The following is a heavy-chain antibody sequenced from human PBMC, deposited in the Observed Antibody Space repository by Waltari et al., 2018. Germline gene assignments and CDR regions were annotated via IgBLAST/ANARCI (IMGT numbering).Heavy chain of an antibody. CDR1: GGSFSGYY. J-gene: IGHJ4*02. Sequence: QVQLQQWGAGLLKPSETLSLTCAVYGGSFSGYYWSWIRQPPGKGLEWIGEINHSGSTNYNPSLKSRVTISVDTSKNQFSLKLSSVTAADTAVYYCARGYKQGYDFWSGYYITYYFDYWGQGTLVTVSS. D-gene: IGHD3-3*01. CDR3: ARGYKQGYDFWSGYYITYYFDY. V-gene: IGHV4-34*01. CDR2: INHSGST.